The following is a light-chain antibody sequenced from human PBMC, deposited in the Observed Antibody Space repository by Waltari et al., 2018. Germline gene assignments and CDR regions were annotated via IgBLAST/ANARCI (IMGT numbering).Light chain of an antibody. Sequence: QTVVIQEPSLSVSPGGTVTLACRLRSLSVSTNYYPSCYQQAPGQAPRTLIFDTHTRSSGVPDRFSGSILDNKAALTITGAQADDESDYYCVLSMGSGIWVFGGGTKLTVL. CDR3: VLSMGSGIWV. J-gene: IGLJ3*02. CDR1: SLSVSTNYY. V-gene: IGLV8-61*01. CDR2: DTH.